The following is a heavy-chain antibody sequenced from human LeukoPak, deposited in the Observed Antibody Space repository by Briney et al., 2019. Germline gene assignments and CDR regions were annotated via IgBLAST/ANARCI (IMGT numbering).Heavy chain of an antibody. V-gene: IGHV6-1*01. Sequence: SQTLSLTCAISGDSVSSNSVAWNWIRPSPSRGLEWLGRTYYRSKWYNDYAVSVKSRISINPDTSKNQFSLQLDSVSLEDTAVYYCARVSSRILDYWGQGTLVTASS. CDR1: GDSVSSNSVA. D-gene: IGHD2-2*01. CDR2: TYYRSKWYN. CDR3: ARVSSRILDY. J-gene: IGHJ4*02.